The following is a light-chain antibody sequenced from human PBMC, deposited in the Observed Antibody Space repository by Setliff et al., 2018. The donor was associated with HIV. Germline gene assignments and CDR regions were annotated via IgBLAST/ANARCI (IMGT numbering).Light chain of an antibody. CDR1: SSDVGGYNY. Sequence: QSVLTQPPSASGSPGQSVTISCTGTSSDVGGYNYVSWYQQLPGKAPKLMIYEVTKRPSGVPDRFSGSKSGNTASLTVSGLQTEDEADYYCISSAGTNTFEVFGGGTQLTVL. CDR3: ISSAGTNTFEV. J-gene: IGLJ3*02. CDR2: EVT. V-gene: IGLV2-8*01.